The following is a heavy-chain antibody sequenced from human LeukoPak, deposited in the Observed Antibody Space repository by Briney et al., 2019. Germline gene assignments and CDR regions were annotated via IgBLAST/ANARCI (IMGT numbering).Heavy chain of an antibody. CDR2: INPSGGST. CDR1: GYTFTSYY. V-gene: IGHV1-46*01. Sequence: ASVKVSCKASGYTFTSYYMHWVRQAPGRGLEWMGIINPSGGSTSYAQKFQGRVTMTRDTSTSTVYMELSSLRSEDTAVYYRARVRWQWLAGGSPFDYWGQGTLVTVSS. CDR3: ARVRWQWLAGGSPFDY. J-gene: IGHJ4*02. D-gene: IGHD6-19*01.